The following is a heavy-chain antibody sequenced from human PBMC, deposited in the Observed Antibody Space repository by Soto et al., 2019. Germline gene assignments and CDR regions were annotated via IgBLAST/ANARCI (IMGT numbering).Heavy chain of an antibody. CDR2: IHYNGNT. Sequence: SETLSRTYSLSGIPISAYSWRRVRQPPGKGLEWIGNIHYNGNTKYSPSLKSRVTMSVDTSKNHLSLRLISVTAADTAIYFCAREGNLGRWLQPLDFWGQGTLVTVS. CDR1: GIPISAYS. CDR3: AREGNLGRWLQPLDF. D-gene: IGHD5-12*01. V-gene: IGHV4-59*01. J-gene: IGHJ4*02.